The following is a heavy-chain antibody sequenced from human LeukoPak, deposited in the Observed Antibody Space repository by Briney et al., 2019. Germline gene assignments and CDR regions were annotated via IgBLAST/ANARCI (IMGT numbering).Heavy chain of an antibody. J-gene: IGHJ4*02. V-gene: IGHV1-24*01. Sequence: GASVKVSCKVSGYTLTELSMHWVRQAPGKGLEWMGGFDPEDGETIYAQKFQGRVTMTEDTSTDTAYMELSSLRAEDTAVYYCARGKTGRLRWSNPGDYWGQGTLVTVSS. D-gene: IGHD4-23*01. CDR2: FDPEDGET. CDR3: ARGKTGRLRWSNPGDY. CDR1: GYTLTELS.